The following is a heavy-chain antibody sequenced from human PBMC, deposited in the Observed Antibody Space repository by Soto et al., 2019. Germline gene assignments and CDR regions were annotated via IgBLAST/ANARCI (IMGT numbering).Heavy chain of an antibody. V-gene: IGHV3-23*01. CDR1: GFTFSSYA. D-gene: IGHD3-22*01. CDR2: ISGSGGST. Sequence: GSLRLSCAASGFTFSSYAMSWVRQAPGKGLEWVSVISGSGGSTHYADSVKGRSTISRDNSKNTLYLQVNSLRAEDTAVYYCAKEADISGYHPDYWGQGTQVTVS. CDR3: AKEADISGYHPDY. J-gene: IGHJ4*02.